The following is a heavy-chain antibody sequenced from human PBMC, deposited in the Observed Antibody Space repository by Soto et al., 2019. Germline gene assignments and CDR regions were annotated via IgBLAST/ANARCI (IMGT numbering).Heavy chain of an antibody. CDR3: ARLEGDYGDYVVGGMDV. CDR2: IDPSDSYT. V-gene: IGHV5-10-1*04. J-gene: IGHJ6*02. Sequence: PGESLKISCKGSGYSFTSYWISWVRQMPGKGLEWMGRIDPSDSYTNYSPSFQGQVTISADKSISTAYLQWSSLKASDTAMYYCARLEGDYGDYVVGGMDVWGQGTTVTVSS. D-gene: IGHD4-17*01. CDR1: GYSFTSYW.